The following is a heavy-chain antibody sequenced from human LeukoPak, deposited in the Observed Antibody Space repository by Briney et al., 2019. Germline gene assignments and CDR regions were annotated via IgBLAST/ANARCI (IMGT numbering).Heavy chain of an antibody. CDR1: GFTFSSYA. V-gene: IGHV3-23*01. D-gene: IGHD1-26*01. J-gene: IGHJ4*02. CDR3: AKYTVVQRWVGATYFDY. Sequence: QPGGSLRLSCAASGFTFSSYAMSWVRQAPGKGLEWVSGISGSGDSTYYADPVKGRFAISRDNSKNTLYLQMSSLRAEDTAIYYCAKYTVVQRWVGATYFDYWGQGTLVTVSS. CDR2: ISGSGDST.